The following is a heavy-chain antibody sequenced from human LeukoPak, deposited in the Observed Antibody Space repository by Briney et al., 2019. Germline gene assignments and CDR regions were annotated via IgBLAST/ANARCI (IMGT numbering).Heavy chain of an antibody. CDR3: ARVRSGWTQYYFDY. CDR2: INHSGST. Sequence: PSETLSLTCAVYGGSFSGYYWSWIRQPPGKGLEWLGEINHSGSTNYNPSLKSRVTISVDTSKNQFSLKLSSVTAADTAVYYCARVRSGWTQYYFDYWGQGTLVTVSS. D-gene: IGHD6-19*01. V-gene: IGHV4-34*01. CDR1: GGSFSGYY. J-gene: IGHJ4*02.